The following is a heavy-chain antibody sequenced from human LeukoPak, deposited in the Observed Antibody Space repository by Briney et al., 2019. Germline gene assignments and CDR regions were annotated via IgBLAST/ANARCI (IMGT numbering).Heavy chain of an antibody. CDR1: GHTFTGYY. J-gene: IGHJ4*02. V-gene: IGHV1-2*02. D-gene: IGHD6-6*01. Sequence: ASVKVSCKASGHTFTGYYIHWVRQASRQGLEWMGWMNPNSGGTNYAQKFQGRVTMTRDTSISTAYMELSRLRSDDTAVYYCARILYSSSFPDYWGQGTLVTVSS. CDR2: MNPNSGGT. CDR3: ARILYSSSFPDY.